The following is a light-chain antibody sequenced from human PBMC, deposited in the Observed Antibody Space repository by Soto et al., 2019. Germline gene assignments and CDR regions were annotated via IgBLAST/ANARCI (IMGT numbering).Light chain of an antibody. CDR1: SSDLGTYNY. J-gene: IGLJ1*01. V-gene: IGLV2-14*01. CDR3: ISYTTTSTLYA. Sequence: QSALTQPASVSGSPGQSITISCTGTSSDLGTYNYVSWYQQHPGKAPKLMIYEVSNRPSGVSDRFSGSKSGNTASLTISGLQAEDEADYYCISYTTTSTLYAFGTGTKLTVL. CDR2: EVS.